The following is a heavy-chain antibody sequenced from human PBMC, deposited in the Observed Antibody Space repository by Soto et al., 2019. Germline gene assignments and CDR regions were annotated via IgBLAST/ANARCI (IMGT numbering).Heavy chain of an antibody. J-gene: IGHJ5*02. CDR3: ARNGDSSDYRGWFDP. CDR1: GFTVSSNY. V-gene: IGHV3-66*01. Sequence: PGGSLRLSCAASGFTVSSNYMSWVRQAPGKGLEWVSVIYSGGTTYYADSVKGRFTISRDNSKNTLYLQMNSIRAEDTAVYYCARNGDSSDYRGWFDPWGQGTLVTVSS. D-gene: IGHD3-22*01. CDR2: IYSGGTT.